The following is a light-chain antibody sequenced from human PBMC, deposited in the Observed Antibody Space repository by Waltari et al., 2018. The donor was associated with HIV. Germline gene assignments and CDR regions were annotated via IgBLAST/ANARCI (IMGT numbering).Light chain of an antibody. CDR1: QSINSW. J-gene: IGKJ1*01. CDR3: QQYNSDST. Sequence: DIQMTQSPSTLSASVGDRVTITCRASQSINSWLAWYQQKPGKAPKLLIYKASSLEIGVPSRFSGSGSGTEFTLTISSLQPDDFATYYCQQYNSDSTFGQGTKVEIK. V-gene: IGKV1-5*03. CDR2: KAS.